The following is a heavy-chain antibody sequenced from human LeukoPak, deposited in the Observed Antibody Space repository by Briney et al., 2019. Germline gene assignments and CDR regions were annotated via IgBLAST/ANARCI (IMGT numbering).Heavy chain of an antibody. CDR2: ISGSDGST. J-gene: IGHJ4*02. CDR1: GFTFSSYA. CDR3: AKDATIAVAATSYFDY. V-gene: IGHV3-23*01. D-gene: IGHD6-19*01. Sequence: PGGSLRLSCAASGFTFSSYAMSWVRQAPGKGLEWVSAISGSDGSTFYADSVKGRFTISRDNSKNTLYLQMNSLRAEDTAVYYCAKDATIAVAATSYFDYWGQGTLVTVSS.